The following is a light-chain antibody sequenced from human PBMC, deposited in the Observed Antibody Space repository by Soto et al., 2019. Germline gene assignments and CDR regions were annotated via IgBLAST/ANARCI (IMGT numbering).Light chain of an antibody. CDR3: LQHNSFPRT. Sequence: DIQMTQSPSSLSASVGDRVTITCRASQGIRIDLGWFQQRPGKAPKRLIYGASSLQSGVPPRFSGSGYGTEFTLTNSNLQPEDFATYYCLQHNSFPRTCGKGTKV. J-gene: IGKJ1*01. V-gene: IGKV1-17*02. CDR1: QGIRID. CDR2: GAS.